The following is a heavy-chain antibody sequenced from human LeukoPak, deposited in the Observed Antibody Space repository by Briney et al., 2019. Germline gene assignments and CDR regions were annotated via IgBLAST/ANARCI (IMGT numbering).Heavy chain of an antibody. CDR3: ARVAYYYDSSGPYYYYMDV. CDR1: GDSVSSNSAA. CDR2: TYYRSKWYN. Sequence: SQTLSLTCAISGDSVSSNSAAWNWIRQSPSRGLEWLGRTYYRSKWYNDYAVSVKSRITINPDTSKNQFSLQLNSVTPEDTAVYYCARVAYYYDSSGPYYYYMDVWGKGTTVTVSS. D-gene: IGHD3-22*01. V-gene: IGHV6-1*01. J-gene: IGHJ6*03.